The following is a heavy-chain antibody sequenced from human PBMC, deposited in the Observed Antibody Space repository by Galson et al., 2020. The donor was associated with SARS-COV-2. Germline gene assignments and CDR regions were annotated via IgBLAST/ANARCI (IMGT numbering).Heavy chain of an antibody. D-gene: IGHD3-3*01. CDR3: AREVGNYDFWSGYYGMDV. J-gene: IGHJ6*02. Sequence: GGSLRLSCAASGFTFSSYGMHWVRQAPGKGLEWVAVIWYDGSNKYYADSVKGRFTISRDNSKNTLYLQMNSLRAEDTAVYYCAREVGNYDFWSGYYGMDVWGQGTTVTVSS. V-gene: IGHV3-33*01. CDR2: IWYDGSNK. CDR1: GFTFSSYG.